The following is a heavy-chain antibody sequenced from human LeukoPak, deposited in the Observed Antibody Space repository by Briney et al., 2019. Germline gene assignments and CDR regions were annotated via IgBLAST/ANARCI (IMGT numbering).Heavy chain of an antibody. V-gene: IGHV3-7*01. CDR3: ARMKGVVVIPTARPTFYFDY. CDR1: GFTFSSYW. CDR2: MNQDGSEK. J-gene: IGHJ4*02. Sequence: PGGSLRLSCAASGFTFSSYWMSWVRQAPGKGLEWVANMNQDGSEKYYVDSVKGRSTISRDNAKNSLYLQMNNLRAEDTAVYYCARMKGVVVIPTARPTFYFDYWGQGTLVTVSS. D-gene: IGHD2-2*01.